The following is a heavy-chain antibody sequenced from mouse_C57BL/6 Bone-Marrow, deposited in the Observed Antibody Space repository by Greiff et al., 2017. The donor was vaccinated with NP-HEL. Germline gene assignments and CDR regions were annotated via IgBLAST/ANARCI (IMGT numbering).Heavy chain of an antibody. CDR2: IYPGSGST. Sequence: QVHVKQPGAELVKPGASVKMSCKASGYTFTSYWITWVKQRPGQGLEWIGDIYPGSGSTNYNEKFKSKATLTVDTSSSTAYMQLSSLTSEDSAVYYCARGELGRLGYWYFDVWGTGTTVTVSS. D-gene: IGHD4-1*01. V-gene: IGHV1-55*01. CDR3: ARGELGRLGYWYFDV. J-gene: IGHJ1*03. CDR1: GYTFTSYW.